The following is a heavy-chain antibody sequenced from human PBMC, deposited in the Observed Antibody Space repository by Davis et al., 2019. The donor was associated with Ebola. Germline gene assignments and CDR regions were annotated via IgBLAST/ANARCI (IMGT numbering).Heavy chain of an antibody. CDR3: ARGIRVPAAMPGVYYYGMDV. Sequence: ASVKVSCKASGYTFTSYGISWVRQAPGQGLEWMGWINPNSGGTNYAQKFQGRVTMTRDTSISTAYMELSRLRSDDTAVYYCARGIRVPAAMPGVYYYGMDVWGQGTTVTVSS. J-gene: IGHJ6*02. CDR2: INPNSGGT. CDR1: GYTFTSYG. D-gene: IGHD2-2*01. V-gene: IGHV1-2*02.